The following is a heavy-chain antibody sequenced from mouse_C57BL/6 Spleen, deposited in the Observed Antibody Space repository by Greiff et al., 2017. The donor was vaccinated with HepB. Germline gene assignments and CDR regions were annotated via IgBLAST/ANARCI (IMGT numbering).Heavy chain of an antibody. J-gene: IGHJ2*01. CDR1: GYTFTSYW. CDR3: AIAVQYYFDY. V-gene: IGHV1-7*01. Sequence: QVHVKQSGAELAKPGASVKLSCNASGYTFTSYWMHWGKQRPGQGLEWIGYINPSSGYTKYNQKFKDKATLTADKSSSTAYMQLSSLTYEDSAVYYCAIAVQYYFDYWGQDTTLTVSS. CDR2: INPSSGYT.